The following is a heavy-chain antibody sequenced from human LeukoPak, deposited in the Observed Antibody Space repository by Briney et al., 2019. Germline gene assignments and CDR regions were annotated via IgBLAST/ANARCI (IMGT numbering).Heavy chain of an antibody. V-gene: IGHV3-21*05. J-gene: IGHJ3*02. D-gene: IGHD6-19*01. Sequence: GGSLRLSCAASGFTFSSYEMNWVRQAPGKGLEWVSYISSSSSYIYYADSVKGRFTISRDNAKNSLYLQMNSLRAEDTAVYYCARTNDRAVADRGAFDIWGQGTMVTVSS. CDR1: GFTFSSYE. CDR2: ISSSSSYI. CDR3: ARTNDRAVADRGAFDI.